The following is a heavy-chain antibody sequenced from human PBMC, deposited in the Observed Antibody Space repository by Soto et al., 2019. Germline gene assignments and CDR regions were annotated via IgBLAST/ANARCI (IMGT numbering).Heavy chain of an antibody. CDR2: ISSSGGNT. V-gene: IGHV3-23*01. CDR3: AKVRQQLFDY. J-gene: IGHJ4*02. D-gene: IGHD6-13*01. Sequence: EVQLLESGGGLVQPGGSLRLSCAASGFTFSSYAMSWVRQAPGKGLEWVSSISSSGGNTYYVDSVKGRFTISRDNSKNTLFLQMSSLRADDTAVYYCAKVRQQLFDYWGQGTLVTVSS. CDR1: GFTFSSYA.